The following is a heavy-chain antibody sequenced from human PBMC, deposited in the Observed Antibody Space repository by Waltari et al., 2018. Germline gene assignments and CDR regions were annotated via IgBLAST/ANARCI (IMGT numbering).Heavy chain of an antibody. J-gene: IGHJ4*02. V-gene: IGHV1-2*02. CDR1: GYTFTGHY. Sequence: QVQLVQSAAEMKKPGASVIVSCTTSGYTFTGHYIHWVRQAPGQGLEWMGWIHPNSGATRYAQIFQGRVIMTRDTSISTVYMDLSGLKSDDTAVYYCARDHYYDSPGLDYWGQGTLVTVSS. CDR2: IHPNSGAT. D-gene: IGHD3-22*01. CDR3: ARDHYYDSPGLDY.